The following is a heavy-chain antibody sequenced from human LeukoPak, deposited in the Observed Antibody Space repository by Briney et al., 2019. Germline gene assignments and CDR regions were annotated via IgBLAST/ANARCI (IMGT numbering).Heavy chain of an antibody. D-gene: IGHD1-26*01. V-gene: IGHV1-18*01. CDR2: ISTYNGNT. J-gene: IGHJ4*02. CDR1: GYTFTSYG. CDR3: ARGSGSMPFDY. Sequence: GASVKVSCKASGYTFTSYGINWVRQAPGQGLEWMGWISTYNGNTKYAQKLQGRLIMTTDTSTSTAYMEVRSLRSDDTAVYYCARGSGSMPFDYWGQGTLVTVSS.